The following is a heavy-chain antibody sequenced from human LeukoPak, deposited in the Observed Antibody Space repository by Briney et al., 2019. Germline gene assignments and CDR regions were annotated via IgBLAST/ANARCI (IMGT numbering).Heavy chain of an antibody. Sequence: ASVTVSCKASGYTFTGYYMHWVRQAPGQGLEWMGWINPNSGGTNYAQKFQGRVTMTRDTSISTAYMELSRLRSDDTAVYYCARRYGDYQAFDYWGQGTLVTVSS. CDR3: ARRYGDYQAFDY. V-gene: IGHV1-2*02. D-gene: IGHD4-17*01. CDR1: GYTFTGYY. J-gene: IGHJ4*02. CDR2: INPNSGGT.